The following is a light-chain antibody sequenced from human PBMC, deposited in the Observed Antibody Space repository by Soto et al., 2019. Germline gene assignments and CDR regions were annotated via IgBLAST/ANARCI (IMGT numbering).Light chain of an antibody. CDR1: QSVSSN. Sequence: EIVMTQSPVTLSVSPGERAALSCRASQSVSSNFAWYQQRPGQAPRLLIYGASTRATGIPARFSGSGSGTEFTLTISSLRSEDFAVYYCQQYNNWPYTFGQGTKLEIK. CDR2: GAS. V-gene: IGKV3-15*01. J-gene: IGKJ2*01. CDR3: QQYNNWPYT.